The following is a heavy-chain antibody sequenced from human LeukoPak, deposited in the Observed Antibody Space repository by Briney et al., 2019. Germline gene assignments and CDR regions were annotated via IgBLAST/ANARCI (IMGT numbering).Heavy chain of an antibody. J-gene: IGHJ6*02. Sequence: ASVKVSCKASGGTFSSYAISWVRQAPGQGLEWMGGIIPIFGTANYAQKFQGRVTITADESTSTAYMELSSLRSEDTAVYYCARVGVRSTPSSQGVDYYYYGMDIWGQGTTVTVSS. CDR1: GGTFSSYA. CDR3: ARVGVRSTPSSQGVDYYYYGMDI. CDR2: IIPIFGTA. D-gene: IGHD2-2*01. V-gene: IGHV1-69*13.